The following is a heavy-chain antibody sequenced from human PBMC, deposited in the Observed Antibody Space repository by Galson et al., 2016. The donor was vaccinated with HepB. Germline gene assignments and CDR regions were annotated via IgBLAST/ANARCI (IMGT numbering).Heavy chain of an antibody. CDR2: ITRRGDAT. V-gene: IGHV3-23*01. Sequence: ALRPSRAAPGFSFSNSGLGLVPQGPRRGVGWGSGITRRGDATHYADFVKGRFTISRDNSKNTLYLYMNNLTTGDTAIYYCGKHGGFDYWGQGALVTVSS. CDR1: GFSFSNSG. J-gene: IGHJ4*02. D-gene: IGHD3-3*01. CDR3: GKHGGFDY.